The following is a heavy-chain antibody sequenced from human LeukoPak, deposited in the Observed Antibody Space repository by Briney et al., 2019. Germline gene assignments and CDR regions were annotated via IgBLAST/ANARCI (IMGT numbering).Heavy chain of an antibody. V-gene: IGHV1-69*13. J-gene: IGHJ5*02. Sequence: ASVKVSCKASGGTFSSYAISWVRQAPGQGLEWMGGIIPIFGTANYAQKFQGRVTITADESTSTAYMELSSLRSEDTAVYYCARERLEMATILPGDWFDPWGQGTLVTVSS. D-gene: IGHD5-24*01. CDR1: GGTFSSYA. CDR2: IIPIFGTA. CDR3: ARERLEMATILPGDWFDP.